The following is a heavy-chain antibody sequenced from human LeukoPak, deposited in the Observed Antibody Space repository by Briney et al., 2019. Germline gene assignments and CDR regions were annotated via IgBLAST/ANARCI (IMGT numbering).Heavy chain of an antibody. V-gene: IGHV3-23*01. J-gene: IGHJ4*02. Sequence: PGGSLRLSCAASGFTVSSNYMSWVRQAPGKGLEWVSAITGSGGGTYYANSVKGRFTISRDNSKNTLYLQLNSLRAEDTAVYYCAKDLNTAMAGGYWGQGTLVTVSS. D-gene: IGHD5-18*01. CDR2: ITGSGGGT. CDR1: GFTVSSNY. CDR3: AKDLNTAMAGGY.